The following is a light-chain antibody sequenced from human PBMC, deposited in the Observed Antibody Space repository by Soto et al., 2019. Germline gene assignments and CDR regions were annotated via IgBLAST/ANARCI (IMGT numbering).Light chain of an antibody. CDR2: GAS. CDR1: QSVSTN. V-gene: IGKV3-15*01. CDR3: QHYNNLWG. Sequence: DIVMTQSPATLSVSPGERATLSCRASQSVSTNLAWYQQKPGQAPRLLIYGASTRATGIPARFSGSGSGTEFTLTITSLQSEDVAVYYCQHYNNLWGFGGGTKVEIK. J-gene: IGKJ4*01.